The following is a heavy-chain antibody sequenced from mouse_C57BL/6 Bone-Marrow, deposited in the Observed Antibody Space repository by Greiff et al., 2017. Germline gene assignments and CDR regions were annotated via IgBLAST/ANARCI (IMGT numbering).Heavy chain of an antibody. CDR2: IDPEDGKT. V-gene: IGHV14-2*01. CDR1: GFNIKDYY. J-gene: IGHJ1*03. Sequence: EVQLQQSGAELVKPGASVKLSCTASGFNIKDYYMHWVKQRTEQGLEWIGRIDPEDGKTKYAPKFQGKATITADTSSNTAYLQLSSLTSEDTAVYYCASFYYDYDGYFDVWGTGTTVTVSS. CDR3: ASFYYDYDGYFDV. D-gene: IGHD2-4*01.